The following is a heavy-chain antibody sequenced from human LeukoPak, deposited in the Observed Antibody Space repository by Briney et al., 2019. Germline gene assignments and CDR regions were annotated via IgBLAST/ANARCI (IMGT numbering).Heavy chain of an antibody. CDR3: ARYLGYSSSWYNWFDP. D-gene: IGHD6-13*01. J-gene: IGHJ5*02. Sequence: PSETLSLTCTVSGGSISSGDYYWSWIRQPPGKGLEWIGEINHSGSTNYNPSLKSRVTISVDTSKNQFSLKLSSVTAADTAVYYCARYLGYSSSWYNWFDPWGQGTLVTVSS. CDR2: INHSGST. V-gene: IGHV4-39*07. CDR1: GGSISSGDYY.